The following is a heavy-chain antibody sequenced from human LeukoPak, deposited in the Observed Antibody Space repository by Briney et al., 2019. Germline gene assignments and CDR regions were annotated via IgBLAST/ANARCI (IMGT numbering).Heavy chain of an antibody. J-gene: IGHJ3*02. CDR2: ISSSSSYI. CDR3: ARDRVSGYYRDAFDI. CDR1: GFTFSSYS. Sequence: GGSLRLSCAASGFTFSSYSMNWVRQAPGKGLEGVSSISSSSSYIYYADSVKGRFTISRDNAKNSLYLQMNSLRAEDTAVYYCARDRVSGYYRDAFDIWGQGTMVTVSS. V-gene: IGHV3-21*01. D-gene: IGHD3-22*01.